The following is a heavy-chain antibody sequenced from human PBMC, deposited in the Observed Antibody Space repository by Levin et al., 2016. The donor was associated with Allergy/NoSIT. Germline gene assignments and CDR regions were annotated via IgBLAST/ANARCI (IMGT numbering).Heavy chain of an antibody. CDR2: INPNSGGT. V-gene: IGHV1-2*04. CDR3: ARGQAVATLLYYYYGMDV. D-gene: IGHD6-19*01. Sequence: WVRQAPGQGLEWMGWINPNSGGTNYAQKFQGWVTMTRDTSISTAYMELSRLRSDDTAVYYCARGQAVATLLYYYYGMDVWGQGTTVTVSS. J-gene: IGHJ6*02.